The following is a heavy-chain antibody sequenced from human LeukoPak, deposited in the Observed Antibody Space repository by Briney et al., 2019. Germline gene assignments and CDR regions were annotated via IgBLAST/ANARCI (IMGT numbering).Heavy chain of an antibody. CDR2: IIPILGIA. CDR3: ARESHCSGGSCLDAFDI. D-gene: IGHD2-15*01. V-gene: IGHV1-69*04. J-gene: IGHJ3*02. Sequence: SVKVSCKVSGYTLTELSMHWVRQAPGQGLEWMGRIIPILGIANYAQKFQGRVTMTADKSTSTAYMELSSLRSEDTAVYYCARESHCSGGSCLDAFDIWGQGTMVTVSS. CDR1: GYTLTELS.